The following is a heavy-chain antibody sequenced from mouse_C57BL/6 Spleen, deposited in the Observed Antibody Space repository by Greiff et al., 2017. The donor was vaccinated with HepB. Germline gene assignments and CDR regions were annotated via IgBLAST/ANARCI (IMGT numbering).Heavy chain of an antibody. V-gene: IGHV1-64*01. J-gene: IGHJ2*01. D-gene: IGHD1-1*02. Sequence: QVQLQQPGAELVKPGASVKLSCKASGYTFTSYWMHWVKQRPGQGLEWIGMIHPNSGSTNYNEKFKSKATLTVDKSSSTAYMQRSSLTSEDSAVYYCARTETMGDYFDYWGQGTTLTVSS. CDR3: ARTETMGDYFDY. CDR1: GYTFTSYW. CDR2: IHPNSGST.